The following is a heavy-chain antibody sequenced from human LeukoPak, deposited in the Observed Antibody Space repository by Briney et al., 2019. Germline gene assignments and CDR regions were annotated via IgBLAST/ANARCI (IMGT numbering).Heavy chain of an antibody. CDR1: GYSITSSSW. CDR3: ARKENVYYYFDY. Sequence: SDTLSLTCAVSGYSITSSSWWGWIRQPPGKGLEWIGHIYHSGTTYYNPSLQSRVTMSVDTSKNQFSLKLSSVTAVDTAVYYCARKENVYYYFDYWGQGTLVTVSS. D-gene: IGHD3-10*01. J-gene: IGHJ4*02. CDR2: IYHSGTT. V-gene: IGHV4-28*01.